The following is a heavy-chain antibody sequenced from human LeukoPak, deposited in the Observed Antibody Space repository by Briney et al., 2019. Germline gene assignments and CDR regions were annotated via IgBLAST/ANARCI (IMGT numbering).Heavy chain of an antibody. Sequence: SQTLSLTCTVSGGSISSGSYYWSWIRQPAGKGLEWIGRIYTSGSTNYNPSLKSRVTISVDTSKNQFSLKLSSVTAADTAVYYCARVRVLTETTNYYYYMDVWGKGTTVTISS. J-gene: IGHJ6*03. V-gene: IGHV4-61*02. CDR1: GGSISSGSYY. CDR2: IYTSGST. CDR3: ARVRVLTETTNYYYYMDV. D-gene: IGHD2-8*01.